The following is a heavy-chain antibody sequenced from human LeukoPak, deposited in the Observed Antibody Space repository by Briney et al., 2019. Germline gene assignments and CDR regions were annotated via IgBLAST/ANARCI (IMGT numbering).Heavy chain of an antibody. D-gene: IGHD4-17*01. CDR2: IYYSGST. CDR3: ARDTTGDYDAFDI. V-gene: IGHV4-34*01. Sequence: PSETLSLTCAVYGGSFSGYYWGWIRQPPGKGLEWIGSIYYSGSTYYNPSLKSRVTISVDTSKNQFSLKLSSVTAADTAVYYCARDTTGDYDAFDIWGQGTMVTVSS. J-gene: IGHJ3*02. CDR1: GGSFSGYY.